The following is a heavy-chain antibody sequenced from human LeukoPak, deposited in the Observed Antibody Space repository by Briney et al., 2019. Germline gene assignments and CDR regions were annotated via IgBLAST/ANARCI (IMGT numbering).Heavy chain of an antibody. CDR1: GFTFSSYA. CDR2: ISYDGSNK. D-gene: IGHD1/OR15-1a*01. V-gene: IGHV3-30-3*01. Sequence: SGGSLRLFCAASGFTFSSYAMHWVRQAPGKGLEWVAVISYDGSNKYYADSVKGRFTISRDDSKNTLYLQMNSLRAEDTAVYYCARDLRRTGRNNYDYWGQGTLVTVSS. CDR3: ARDLRRTGRNNYDY. J-gene: IGHJ4*02.